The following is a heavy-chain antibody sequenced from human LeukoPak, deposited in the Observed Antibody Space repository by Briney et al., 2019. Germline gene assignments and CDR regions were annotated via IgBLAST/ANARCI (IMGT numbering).Heavy chain of an antibody. Sequence: TSGTLSLICGASGGSISSTNWWTWVRQPPGKGLEWIGEVHLDGRTNYNPSLESRLTMSVDLSENHISLKLTSVTAADTAVYYCAREGGFYRPLDYSGQGTLVTVSS. J-gene: IGHJ4*02. CDR1: GGSISSTNW. CDR2: VHLDGRT. D-gene: IGHD3-3*01. CDR3: AREGGFYRPLDY. V-gene: IGHV4-4*02.